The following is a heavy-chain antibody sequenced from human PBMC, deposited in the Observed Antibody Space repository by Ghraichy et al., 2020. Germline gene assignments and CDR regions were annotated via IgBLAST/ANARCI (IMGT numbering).Heavy chain of an antibody. CDR1: GFTFSSYA. CDR2: ISGSGGST. D-gene: IGHD6-19*01. Sequence: GESLNISCAASGFTFSSYAMSWVRQAPGKGLEWVSAISGSGGSTYYADSVKGRFTISRDNSKNTLYLQMNSLRAEDTAVYYCAKNSGWFSSVYYYYMDVWGKGTTVTVSS. V-gene: IGHV3-23*01. J-gene: IGHJ6*03. CDR3: AKNSGWFSSVYYYYMDV.